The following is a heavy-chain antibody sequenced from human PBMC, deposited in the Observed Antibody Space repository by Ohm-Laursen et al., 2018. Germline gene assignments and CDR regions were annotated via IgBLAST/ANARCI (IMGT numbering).Heavy chain of an antibody. Sequence: GASVKVSCKASGYTFTSYGISWVRQAPGQGLEWMGLIHPAGGEPNYAQNFQGRVTMTRDTSTSTVYMELTSLRSEDTAVYYCARDPPQDTSAYYDYWGQGTLVTVSS. CDR3: ARDPPQDTSAYYDY. D-gene: IGHD2-2*01. CDR2: IHPAGGEP. J-gene: IGHJ4*02. V-gene: IGHV1-46*01. CDR1: GYTFTSYG.